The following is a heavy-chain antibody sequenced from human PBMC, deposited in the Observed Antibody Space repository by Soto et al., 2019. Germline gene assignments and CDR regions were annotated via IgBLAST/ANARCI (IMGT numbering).Heavy chain of an antibody. CDR3: ARRVQGIVHYYYYMDV. V-gene: IGHV4-34*01. J-gene: IGHJ6*03. CDR2: ISHGGST. Sequence: SETLSLTCAVYGGSFSGYSWTWIRQAPGVELEWIGEISHGGSTNYSPSLKSRVTISIDTSKNQFSLRLNSVTAADTAVYYCARRVQGIVHYYYYMDVWGEGTTVTVSS. D-gene: IGHD3-10*01. CDR1: GGSFSGYS.